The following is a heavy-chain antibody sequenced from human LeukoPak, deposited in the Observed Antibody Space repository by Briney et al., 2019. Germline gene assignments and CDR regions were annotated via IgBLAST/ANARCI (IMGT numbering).Heavy chain of an antibody. CDR1: GYTFTNYD. J-gene: IGHJ4*02. CDR2: MNPNSGNR. Sequence: ASVKVSCKASGYTFTNYDINWVRQATGQALEWVGWMNPNSGNRGYAESFQGRVTMTMNTSVNTAYMELITLTSEDTAVYYCARVPTYFDRVWGISETQEFDYWGQGTLVTVSS. D-gene: IGHD3-16*01. CDR3: ARVPTYFDRVWGISETQEFDY. V-gene: IGHV1-8*01.